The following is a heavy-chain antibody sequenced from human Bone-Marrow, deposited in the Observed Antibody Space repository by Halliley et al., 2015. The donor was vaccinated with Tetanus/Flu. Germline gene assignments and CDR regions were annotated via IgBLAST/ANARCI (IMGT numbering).Heavy chain of an antibody. J-gene: IGHJ4*02. CDR3: AALIAASHFTDY. Sequence: MQLLQSGAEVKKPGESLKISCKGSGYSFTTYWIGWVRQVPGKGLELMGIIYPGDSDTRYSPSFQGQVIISADKSVSTAYLQWSPPKASDTAVYYCAALIAASHFTDYWGQGTLVTVSS. D-gene: IGHD6-13*01. CDR1: GYSFTTYW. V-gene: IGHV5-51*01. CDR2: IYPGDSDT.